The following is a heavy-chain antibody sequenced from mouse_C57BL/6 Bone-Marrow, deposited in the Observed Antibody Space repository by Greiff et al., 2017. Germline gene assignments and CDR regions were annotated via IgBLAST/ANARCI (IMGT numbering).Heavy chain of an antibody. CDR1: GFNIKDYY. CDR3: AMPTVVATDY. CDR2: IDPEDGET. Sequence: VHVKQSGAELVKPGASVKLSCTASGFNIKDYYMHWVKQRTEQGLEWIGRIDPEDGETKYAPKFQGKATITADPSSNTAYLQLSSLTSEDTAVYYCAMPTVVATDYWGQGTTLTVSS. V-gene: IGHV14-2*01. D-gene: IGHD1-1*01. J-gene: IGHJ2*01.